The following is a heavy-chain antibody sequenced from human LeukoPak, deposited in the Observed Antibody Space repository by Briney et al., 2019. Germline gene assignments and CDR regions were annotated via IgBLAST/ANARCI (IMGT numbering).Heavy chain of an antibody. J-gene: IGHJ3*02. V-gene: IGHV3-23*01. CDR2: ISGSGGST. CDR3: AKGAVAGTINRNDAFDI. CDR1: GFTFSSYG. Sequence: GGSLRLSCAASGFTFSSYGMSWVRQAPGKGLEWVSAISGSGGSTYYADSVKGRFTISRDNAKNSLYLQMNSLRAEDMALYYCAKGAVAGTINRNDAFDIWGQGTMVTVSS. D-gene: IGHD6-19*01.